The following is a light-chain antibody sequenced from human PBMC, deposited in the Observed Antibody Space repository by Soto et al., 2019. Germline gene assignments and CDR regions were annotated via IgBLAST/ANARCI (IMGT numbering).Light chain of an antibody. CDR1: QSVLHSSNNKNY. V-gene: IGKV4-1*01. J-gene: IGKJ3*01. CDR3: QQYYSIPLT. CDR2: WAS. Sequence: DIVMTQSPDSLAVSLGERATINCKSSQSVLHSSNNKNYLTWYQQKPGQPPKLLIHWASTRESGVPDRFSGSGSGTDFTLTISSLQAEDVAVYYCQQYYSIPLTFGPGTKVDIK.